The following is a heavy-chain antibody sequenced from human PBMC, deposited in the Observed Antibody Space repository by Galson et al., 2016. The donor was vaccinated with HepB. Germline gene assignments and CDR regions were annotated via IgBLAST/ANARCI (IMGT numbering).Heavy chain of an antibody. CDR1: GGTITSNY. J-gene: IGHJ3*02. CDR2: IYHSGST. D-gene: IGHD6-13*01. Sequence: ETLSLTCTVSGGTITSNYWSWIRQPPGKGLQWIGYIYHSGSTNYNFSLKSRVTISVDTSKNQFSLKLSSVTAADTAVYYCARERLARIALGDYAFDIWGQGTMVTVSS. CDR3: ARERLARIALGDYAFDI. V-gene: IGHV4-59*01.